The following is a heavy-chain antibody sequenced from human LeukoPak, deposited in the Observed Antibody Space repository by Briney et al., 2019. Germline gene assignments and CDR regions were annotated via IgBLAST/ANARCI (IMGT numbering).Heavy chain of an antibody. D-gene: IGHD6-13*01. CDR3: ATLTGYSSR. CDR2: INSDGSWT. J-gene: IGHJ4*02. Sequence: GGSLRLSCAASGNYWMHWVRQAPGKGLVWVSHINSDGSWTSYADSVKGRFTISRDNAKNSLYLQMSSLRAEDTAVYYCATLTGYSSRWGQGTLVTVSS. V-gene: IGHV3-74*01. CDR1: GNYW.